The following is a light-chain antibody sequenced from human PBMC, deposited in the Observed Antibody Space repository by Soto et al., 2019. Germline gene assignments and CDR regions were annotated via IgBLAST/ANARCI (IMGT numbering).Light chain of an antibody. CDR3: SSYASSSTVI. CDR1: SSDVGAYNY. CDR2: DVS. V-gene: IGLV2-14*01. J-gene: IGLJ2*01. Sequence: QSVLTQPASVSGSPGQSITISCTGTSSDVGAYNYVSWYQQHPVKAPKLMIYDVSSRPSGISNRFSGSKSGNTASLTISGVQADDEADYYCSSYASSSTVIFGGGTKLTVL.